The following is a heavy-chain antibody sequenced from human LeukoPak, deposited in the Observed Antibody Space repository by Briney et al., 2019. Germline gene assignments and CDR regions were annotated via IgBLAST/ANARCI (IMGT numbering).Heavy chain of an antibody. Sequence: ASVKVSCKASGYTFTTYRIHWVRQAPEQGLEWMGIINPSGGSSTYSQNFQGRVTMTRDTSTSTVFMELSSLTSEDTAVYYCARGLGSGSYYGSWGQGTLVIVSS. V-gene: IGHV1-46*01. CDR1: GYTFTTYR. CDR2: INPSGGSS. CDR3: ARGLGSGSYYGS. J-gene: IGHJ5*02. D-gene: IGHD3-10*01.